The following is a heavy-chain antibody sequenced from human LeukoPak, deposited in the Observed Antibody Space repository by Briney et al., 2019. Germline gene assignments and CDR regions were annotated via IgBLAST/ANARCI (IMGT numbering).Heavy chain of an antibody. D-gene: IGHD3-22*01. CDR3: ARVVSYYYDSSGYWTDAFDI. Sequence: ASVKVSCKASGYTFTSYGISWVRQAPGQGLEWMGWISAYNGNTNYAQKLQGRVTMTTDTSTSTAYMELRSLISDDTAVYYCARVVSYYYDSSGYWTDAFDIWGQGTMVTVSS. CDR2: ISAYNGNT. V-gene: IGHV1-18*01. J-gene: IGHJ3*02. CDR1: GYTFTSYG.